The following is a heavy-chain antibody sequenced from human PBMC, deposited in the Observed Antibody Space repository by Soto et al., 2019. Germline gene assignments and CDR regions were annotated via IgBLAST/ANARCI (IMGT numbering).Heavy chain of an antibody. D-gene: IGHD2-15*01. CDR2: IIPIFGTA. CDR1: GGTFSSYA. V-gene: IGHV1-69*12. CDR3: ASGDIVVVVAAPHFDY. J-gene: IGHJ4*02. Sequence: QVQLVQSGAEVKKPGSSVKVSCKASGGTFSSYAISWVRQAPGQGLEWMGGIIPIFGTANYAQKFQGRVTITADESTSTAYMELSSMRSEDTAVYYCASGDIVVVVAAPHFDYWGQGTLVTVSS.